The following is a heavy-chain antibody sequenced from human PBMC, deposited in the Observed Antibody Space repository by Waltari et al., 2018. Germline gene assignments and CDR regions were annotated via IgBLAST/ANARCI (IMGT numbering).Heavy chain of an antibody. D-gene: IGHD7-27*01. CDR1: GGTFSSYA. CDR3: AREGWGQVNAFDI. CDR2: IIPIFGTA. Sequence: QVQLVQSGAEVKKPGSSVKGACKASGGTFSSYATSGGRQAPGQGLEWMGGIIPIFGTANYAQKFQGRVTITADESTSTAYMELSSLRSEDTAVYYCAREGWGQVNAFDIWGQGTMVTVSS. J-gene: IGHJ3*02. V-gene: IGHV1-69*12.